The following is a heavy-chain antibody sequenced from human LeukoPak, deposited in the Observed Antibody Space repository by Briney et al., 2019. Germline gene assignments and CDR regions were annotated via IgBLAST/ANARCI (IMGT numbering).Heavy chain of an antibody. J-gene: IGHJ4*02. CDR3: AREWDSGSYYLGYFDY. Sequence: GGSLSLFCAASGFTFSDHYMDWVRQAPGKGLEWVGRIRNKANSYTTEYAASVKGRFTISRDDSKNSLYLQMNSLKCEDTAVYYCAREWDSGSYYLGYFDYWGQGTLVTVSS. CDR2: IRNKANSYTT. V-gene: IGHV3-72*01. CDR1: GFTFSDHY. D-gene: IGHD1-26*01.